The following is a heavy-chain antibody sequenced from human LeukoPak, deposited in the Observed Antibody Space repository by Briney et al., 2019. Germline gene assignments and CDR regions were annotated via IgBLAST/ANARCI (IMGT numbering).Heavy chain of an antibody. CDR3: ARLYYSGSGFSDY. V-gene: IGHV3-48*02. Sequence: GGSLRLSCAASGFTFSSYNMNGVRQARGKGVEWVSFISRSRITISYSYSVKALFTISRDTSNNSLYLQMNRLRDEDTAVYYCARLYYSGSGFSDYWGQGTLVTVSS. D-gene: IGHD3-10*01. J-gene: IGHJ4*02. CDR2: ISRSRITI. CDR1: GFTFSSYN.